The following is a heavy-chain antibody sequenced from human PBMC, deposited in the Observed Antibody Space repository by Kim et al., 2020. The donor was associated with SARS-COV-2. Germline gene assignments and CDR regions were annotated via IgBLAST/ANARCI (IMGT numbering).Heavy chain of an antibody. V-gene: IGHV4-39*01. J-gene: IGHJ4*02. Sequence: SLKSRVTISVDTSKNQFSLKLSSVTAADTAVYYCASFTYYDILTGYRGYWGQGTLVTVSS. CDR3: ASFTYYDILTGYRGY. D-gene: IGHD3-9*01.